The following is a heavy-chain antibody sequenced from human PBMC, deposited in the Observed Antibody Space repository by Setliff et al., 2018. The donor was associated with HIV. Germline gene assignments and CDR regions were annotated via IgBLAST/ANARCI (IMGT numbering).Heavy chain of an antibody. D-gene: IGHD3-9*01. J-gene: IGHJ4*02. Sequence: QPGGSLRLSCAASGFTFSSYAMSWVRQAPGKGLEWISGISGSGVNSYYADSVKGRFTISRDNSKNTVYLQMNSLRAEDTAVYYCAKTSNTGYLFCSDYWGQGTLVTVSS. CDR3: AKTSNTGYLFCSDY. CDR2: ISGSGVNS. CDR1: GFTFSSYA. V-gene: IGHV3-23*01.